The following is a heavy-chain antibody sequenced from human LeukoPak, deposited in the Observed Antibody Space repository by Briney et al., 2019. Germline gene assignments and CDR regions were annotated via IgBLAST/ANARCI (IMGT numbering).Heavy chain of an antibody. D-gene: IGHD1-26*01. Sequence: PSETLSLTCAVYGGSFSGYYWSWIRQPPGKGLEWIGETNHSGSTNYNPSLKSRVTISVDTSKNQFSLKLSSVTAADTAVYYCARHRRVGATHYYYYYMDVWGKGTTVTVSS. CDR3: ARHRRVGATHYYYYYMDV. J-gene: IGHJ6*03. CDR1: GGSFSGYY. V-gene: IGHV4-34*01. CDR2: TNHSGST.